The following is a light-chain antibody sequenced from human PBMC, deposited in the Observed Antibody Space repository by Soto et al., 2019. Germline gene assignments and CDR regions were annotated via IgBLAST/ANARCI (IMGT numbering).Light chain of an antibody. CDR1: QRISTY. CDR3: QQSYRTPYT. CDR2: AAS. V-gene: IGKV1-39*01. Sequence: IPLTQSPSSLSASVGDTVTITCRASQRISTYLNWYQQKPGKAPNLLIQAASSLLSGVPSSFSGSGSETDFTLTISGLRPEDFATYYCQQSYRTPYTFGQGTKLEVK. J-gene: IGKJ2*01.